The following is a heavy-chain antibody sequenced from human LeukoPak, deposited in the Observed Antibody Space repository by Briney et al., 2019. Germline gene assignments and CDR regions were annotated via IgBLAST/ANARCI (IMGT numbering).Heavy chain of an antibody. Sequence: GASVKVSCKASGGTFSSYAISWVRQAPGQGLEWMGGVIPIFGTANYAQKFQGRVTITADESTGTAYMELSSLRSEDTAVYYCALIAGYSSSWYQYYFDYWGQGTLVTVSS. D-gene: IGHD6-13*01. CDR3: ALIAGYSSSWYQYYFDY. V-gene: IGHV1-69*13. CDR2: VIPIFGTA. J-gene: IGHJ4*02. CDR1: GGTFSSYA.